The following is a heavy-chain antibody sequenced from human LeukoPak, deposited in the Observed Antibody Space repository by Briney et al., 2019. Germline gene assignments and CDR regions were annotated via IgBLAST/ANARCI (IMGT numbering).Heavy chain of an antibody. D-gene: IGHD2-15*01. CDR1: GGTFSSYA. V-gene: IGHV1-69*05. CDR3: ARDGYCSGGSCYDDY. J-gene: IGHJ4*02. CDR2: IIPIFGTA. Sequence: AASVKVSCNASGGTFSSYAISWVRQAPGQGLEWMGGIIPIFGTANYAQKFQGRVTITTDESTSTAYMELSSLRSEDTAVYYCARDGYCSGGSCYDDYWGQGTLVTVSS.